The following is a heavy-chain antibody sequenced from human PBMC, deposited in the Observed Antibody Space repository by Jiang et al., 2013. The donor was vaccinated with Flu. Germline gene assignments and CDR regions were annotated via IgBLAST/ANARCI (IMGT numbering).Heavy chain of an antibody. V-gene: IGHV3-48*03. D-gene: IGHD2-15*01. CDR1: GFTFSSYE. Sequence: VQLVESGGGLVQPGGSLRLSRAASGFTFSSYEMNWVRQAPGKGLEWVSYISSSGSTIYYADSVKGRFTISRDNAKNSLYLQMNSLRAEDTAVYYCARDFYCSGGSCPNRPVDYWGQGTLVTVSS. J-gene: IGHJ4*02. CDR3: ARDFYCSGGSCPNRPVDY. CDR2: ISSSGSTI.